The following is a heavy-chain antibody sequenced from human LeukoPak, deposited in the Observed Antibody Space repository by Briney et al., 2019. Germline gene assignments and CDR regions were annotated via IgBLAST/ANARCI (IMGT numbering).Heavy chain of an antibody. Sequence: PGGSLRLSCAASGFTFSSYAMHWVRQAPGKGLEWVAVISYDGSNKYYADSVKGRFTISRDNSKNTLYLQMNSLRAEDTAVYYCAKDGIRTRDLDYWGRGTLVTVSS. CDR1: GFTFSSYA. V-gene: IGHV3-30*04. D-gene: IGHD1-1*01. J-gene: IGHJ4*02. CDR2: ISYDGSNK. CDR3: AKDGIRTRDLDY.